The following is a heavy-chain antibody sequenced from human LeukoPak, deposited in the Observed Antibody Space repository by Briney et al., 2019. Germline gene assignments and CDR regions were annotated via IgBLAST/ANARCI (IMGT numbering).Heavy chain of an antibody. CDR1: GGSFSGYY. J-gene: IGHJ4*02. D-gene: IGHD3-22*01. V-gene: IGHV4-34*01. CDR2: INHSGST. Sequence: PSETLSLTCAVYGGSFSGYYWSWIRQPPGKGLEWIGEINHSGSTNYNPSLKSRVTISVDTSKNQFSLKLSSVTAADTAVYYCARGMSSVKGYWGQGTLVTVSS. CDR3: ARGMSSVKGY.